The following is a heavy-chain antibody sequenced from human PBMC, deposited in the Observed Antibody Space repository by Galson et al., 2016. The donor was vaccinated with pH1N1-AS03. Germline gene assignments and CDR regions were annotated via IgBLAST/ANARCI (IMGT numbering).Heavy chain of an antibody. CDR2: IYPADSDT. Sequence: QSGAEVKKPGESLRISCKGSGYSFSSDWIAWVRQMPGTGLEWMGIIYPADSDTRYSQSFQGQVTVSVDRTISTAYLQWSSLKASDTAVYFCARQVQTPGYFDYWGQGTLVTVSS. CDR1: GYSFSSDW. CDR3: ARQVQTPGYFDY. D-gene: IGHD1-1*01. J-gene: IGHJ4*02. V-gene: IGHV5-51*01.